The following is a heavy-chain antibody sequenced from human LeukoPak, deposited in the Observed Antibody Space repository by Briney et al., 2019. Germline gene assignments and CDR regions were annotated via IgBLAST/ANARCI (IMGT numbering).Heavy chain of an antibody. Sequence: VASVKVSCKVSGYTLTELSMHWVRQAPGKGLEWMGGIIPIFGTANYAQKFQGRVTITADESTSTAYMELRSLRSDDTAVYYCARAVGWSLDYWGQGTLVTVSS. CDR2: IIPIFGTA. J-gene: IGHJ4*02. V-gene: IGHV1-69*13. CDR3: ARAVGWSLDY. CDR1: GYTLTELS. D-gene: IGHD3-3*01.